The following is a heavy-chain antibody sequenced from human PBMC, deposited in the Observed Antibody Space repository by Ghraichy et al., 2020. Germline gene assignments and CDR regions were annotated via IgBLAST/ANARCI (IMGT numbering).Heavy chain of an antibody. D-gene: IGHD3-22*01. Sequence: GGSLRLSCAASGFTFSSYAMSWVRQAPGKGLEWVSAISGSGGSTYYADSVKGRFTISRDNSKNTLYLQMNSLRAEDTAVYYCAKDPEAMGSGYYSEYFQHWGQGTLVTVSS. CDR2: ISGSGGST. V-gene: IGHV3-23*01. J-gene: IGHJ1*01. CDR3: AKDPEAMGSGYYSEYFQH. CDR1: GFTFSSYA.